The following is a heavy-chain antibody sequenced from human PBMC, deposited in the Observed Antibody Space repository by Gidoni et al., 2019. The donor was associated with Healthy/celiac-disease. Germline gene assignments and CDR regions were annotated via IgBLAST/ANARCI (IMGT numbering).Heavy chain of an antibody. CDR1: GGTCSSNA. CDR2: IIPPFGTA. V-gene: IGHV1-69*01. CDR3: ARSYNDFWSGYRRNDY. Sequence: VQLVQSGAEVKKPGSSVTVSCKSSGGTCSSNAISWVRQAPGQGLEWMGGIIPPFGTANYAQKLQGRVTITADESTSTAYMELSSLISEDTAVYYCARSYNDFWSGYRRNDYWGQGTLVTVSS. D-gene: IGHD3-3*01. J-gene: IGHJ4*02.